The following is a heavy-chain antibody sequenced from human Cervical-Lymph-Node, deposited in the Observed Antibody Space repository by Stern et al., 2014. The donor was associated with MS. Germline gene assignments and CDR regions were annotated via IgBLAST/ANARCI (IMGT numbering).Heavy chain of an antibody. V-gene: IGHV3-30*03. CDR2: ISFDGAKT. J-gene: IGHJ4*02. D-gene: IGHD6-19*01. Sequence: VQLGGSGGGVVQPGRSLRLSCSPSGFAFSTYGMHWVRQAPGKGLEWVALISFDGAKTSYADSVKGRFTISRDNPKNTLYLQMKSLRGEDTAVYYCARGSDWYPLDYWGQGTLVTVSS. CDR3: ARGSDWYPLDY. CDR1: GFAFSTYG.